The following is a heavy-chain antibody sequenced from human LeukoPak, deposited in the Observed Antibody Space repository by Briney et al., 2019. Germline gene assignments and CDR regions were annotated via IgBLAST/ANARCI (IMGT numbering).Heavy chain of an antibody. J-gene: IGHJ4*02. CDR3: ARGIGEVWIQLSPWYYFDY. D-gene: IGHD5-18*01. CDR1: GGSISSGGYY. Sequence: SETLSLTCTVSGGSISSGGYYWSWIRQHPGKGLEWIGYIYYSGSTYYNPSLKSRVTISVDTPKNQFSLKLSSVTAADTAVYYCARGIGEVWIQLSPWYYFDYWGQGTLVTVSS. V-gene: IGHV4-31*03. CDR2: IYYSGST.